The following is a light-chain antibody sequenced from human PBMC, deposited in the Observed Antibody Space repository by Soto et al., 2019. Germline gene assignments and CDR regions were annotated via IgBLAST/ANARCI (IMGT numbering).Light chain of an antibody. V-gene: IGKV3-20*01. CDR2: GGS. Sequence: VLTQSPGSLSLSPGDKATLSCRASQSVSGSSLAWYQQKPGQAPRLLIYGGSNRATGVPDRFNGSGSGADFTLTISRVEPEGFAVYHCQQYGNSPSFVQGTKLEIK. CDR1: QSVSGSS. J-gene: IGKJ2*01. CDR3: QQYGNSPS.